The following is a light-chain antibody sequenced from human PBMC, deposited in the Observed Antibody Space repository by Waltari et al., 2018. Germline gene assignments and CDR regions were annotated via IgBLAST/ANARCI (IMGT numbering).Light chain of an antibody. Sequence: DIQMTQSPSSLSASLGDIVTITCRSSQYFSDYLNWYQQKPGRAPKLLIYGATTLQSGVPPRFSGSGSGTDFTLTISSLQPEDFATYYCQQSYIAPRTFGQGTKVEIK. V-gene: IGKV1-39*01. J-gene: IGKJ1*01. CDR3: QQSYIAPRT. CDR1: QYFSDY. CDR2: GAT.